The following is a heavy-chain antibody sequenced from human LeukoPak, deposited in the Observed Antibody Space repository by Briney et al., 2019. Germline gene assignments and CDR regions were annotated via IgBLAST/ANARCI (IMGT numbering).Heavy chain of an antibody. Sequence: SETLSLTCTVSGGSISSGSYYWSWIRQPAGKGLEWIGRIYTSGSTNYNPSLKSRVTISVDKSKNQFSLKLSSVTAADTAVYYRARDQPPPGSWGRVPDAFDIWGQGTMVTVSS. V-gene: IGHV4-61*02. J-gene: IGHJ3*02. CDR3: ARDQPPPGSWGRVPDAFDI. D-gene: IGHD7-27*01. CDR2: IYTSGST. CDR1: GGSISSGSYY.